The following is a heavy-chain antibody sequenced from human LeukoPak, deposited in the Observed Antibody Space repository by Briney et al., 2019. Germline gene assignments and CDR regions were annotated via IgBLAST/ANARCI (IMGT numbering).Heavy chain of an antibody. D-gene: IGHD6-25*01. J-gene: IGHJ4*02. CDR2: INPRGGST. CDR1: GYTFTGYY. Sequence: EASVKVCCKASGYTFTGYYMHWLRQAPGQGPEWMGIINPRGGSTDYAQKFQGRITMTSDTSTSTVYMQLNDLTSEDTAVYFCARVGTAAATADSWGQGTLVTVSS. V-gene: IGHV1-46*01. CDR3: ARVGTAAATADS.